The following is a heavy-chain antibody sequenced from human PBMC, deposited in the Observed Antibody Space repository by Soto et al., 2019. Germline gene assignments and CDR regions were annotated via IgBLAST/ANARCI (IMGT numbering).Heavy chain of an antibody. Sequence: PSETLSLTCAVYGGSFSGYYWTWIRQSPGKGLEWIGEVNHSGTTYYNPSLKTRVTISVHTPKNQFSLKLSSVTAADTAVYYCARGIGYCSSINCYSARRMLFVSGGQGTLVTAPQ. CDR2: VNHSGTT. D-gene: IGHD2-2*01. J-gene: IGHJ4*02. CDR3: ARGIGYCSSINCYSARRMLFVS. CDR1: GGSFSGYY. V-gene: IGHV4-34*01.